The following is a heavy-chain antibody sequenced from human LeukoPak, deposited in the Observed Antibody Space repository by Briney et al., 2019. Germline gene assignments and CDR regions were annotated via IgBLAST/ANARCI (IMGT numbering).Heavy chain of an antibody. D-gene: IGHD3-10*01. Sequence: GRSLRLSCAASGFTFSSYAMRWVRQAPGKGLEWVAVISYDGSNKYYADSVKGRFTISRDNSKNTLYLQMNSLRAEDTAVYYFARDSSLGEWGQGTLVTVSS. J-gene: IGHJ4*02. CDR2: ISYDGSNK. V-gene: IGHV3-30-3*01. CDR3: ARDSSLGE. CDR1: GFTFSSYA.